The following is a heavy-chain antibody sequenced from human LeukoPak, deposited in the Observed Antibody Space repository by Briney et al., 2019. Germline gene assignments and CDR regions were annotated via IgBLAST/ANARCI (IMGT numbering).Heavy chain of an antibody. J-gene: IGHJ4*02. D-gene: IGHD3-22*01. CDR1: GGSISSNY. V-gene: IGHV4-59*01. CDR3: ARARQDSSGYYYVDY. CDR2: IYYSGST. Sequence: SETLSLTCTVSGGSISSNYWSWIRQPPGKGLEWIGYIYYSGSTNYNPSLKSRVTISLDTSKNQFSLKLSYVTAADTAVYYCARARQDSSGYYYVDYWGQGTLVTVSS.